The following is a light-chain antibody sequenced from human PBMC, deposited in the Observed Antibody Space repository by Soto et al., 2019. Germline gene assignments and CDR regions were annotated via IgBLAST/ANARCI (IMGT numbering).Light chain of an antibody. CDR2: HAS. J-gene: IGKJ1*01. Sequence: DIQMTQSPSTLPASVGDRVTITCRASQSISNWLAWHQQDQGPGPKVQSYHASNLQGADPSSFSGSGSGTEFTLTISSLQADDFDTYYCQQYNSYSFGQGTKVDI. CDR3: QQYNSYS. V-gene: IGKV1-5*01. CDR1: QSISNW.